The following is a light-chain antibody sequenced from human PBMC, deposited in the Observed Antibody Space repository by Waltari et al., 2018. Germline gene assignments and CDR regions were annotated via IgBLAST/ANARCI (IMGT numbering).Light chain of an antibody. CDR2: DVS. Sequence: QSALTQPRSVSGSPGQSVTISCTGTSSDVGGYNYVSWYQQHPGKAPKLMIYDVSARPSAVPARFSGSKSGHASSLTISGLQSEDESDYYCCSYAGSYTVVFGGGTKLTVL. V-gene: IGLV2-11*01. CDR3: CSYAGSYTVV. J-gene: IGLJ2*01. CDR1: SSDVGGYNY.